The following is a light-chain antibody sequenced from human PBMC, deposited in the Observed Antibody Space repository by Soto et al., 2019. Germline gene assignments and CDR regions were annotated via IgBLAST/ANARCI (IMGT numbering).Light chain of an antibody. CDR3: QQTYITPRT. CDR2: VAS. CDR1: QSISSY. Sequence: DIQMTQSPSSLSAFVGDRVTISCRASQSISSYLSWYQQKPGKAPKLLIFVASTLQTGVPSRCSGSGSGTDFTLTIGSLQPEDVATYYCQQTYITPRTFGQGTKVDIK. V-gene: IGKV1-39*01. J-gene: IGKJ1*01.